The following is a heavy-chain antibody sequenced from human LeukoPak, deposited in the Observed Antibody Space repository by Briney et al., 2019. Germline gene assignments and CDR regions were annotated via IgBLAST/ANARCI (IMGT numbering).Heavy chain of an antibody. CDR2: ISAYNGNI. D-gene: IGHD4-17*01. CDR3: ARDLKYYGDYAGGFDP. J-gene: IGHJ5*02. Sequence: ASVNVSCTASGYTFTIYGISWVRQAPGQGLEWMGWISAYNGNINYAQKLQGRVTMTTDTSTSTAYMELRSLRSDDTAVYYCARDLKYYGDYAGGFDPWGQGTLVTVSS. CDR1: GYTFTIYG. V-gene: IGHV1-18*01.